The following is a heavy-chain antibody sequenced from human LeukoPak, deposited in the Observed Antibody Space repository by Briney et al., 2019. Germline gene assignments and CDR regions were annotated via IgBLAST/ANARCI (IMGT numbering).Heavy chain of an antibody. V-gene: IGHV1-69*06. Sequence: SVKVSCKASGGTFSKYTISWVRQAPGQGLEWMGWLIPIFGTADYAQKFQGRITITADKSTSTAYMELSSLRSDDTAVYYCANQCSSTSCYGSDYWGQGTLVTVSS. CDR1: GGTFSKYT. D-gene: IGHD2-2*01. CDR3: ANQCSSTSCYGSDY. CDR2: LIPIFGTA. J-gene: IGHJ4*02.